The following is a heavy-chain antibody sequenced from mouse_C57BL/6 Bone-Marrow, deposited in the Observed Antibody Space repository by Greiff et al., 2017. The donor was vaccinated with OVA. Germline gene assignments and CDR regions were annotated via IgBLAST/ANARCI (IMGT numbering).Heavy chain of an antibody. CDR1: GFTFSDYG. CDR2: ISSGSSTI. CDR3: ARKRLRNYYAMDY. D-gene: IGHD2-4*01. Sequence: EVKLQESGGGLVKPGGSLKLSCAASGFTFSDYGMHWVRQAPEKGLEWVAYISSGSSTIYYADTVKGRFTISRDNAKNTLFLQMTSLRSEDTAMYYCARKRLRNYYAMDYWGQGTSVTVSS. J-gene: IGHJ4*01. V-gene: IGHV5-17*01.